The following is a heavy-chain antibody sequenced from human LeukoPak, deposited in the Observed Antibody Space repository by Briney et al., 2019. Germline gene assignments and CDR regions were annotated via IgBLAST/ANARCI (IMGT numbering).Heavy chain of an antibody. CDR3: ARSLRTASFDS. CDR2: ISSSSSTI. V-gene: IGHV3-48*02. J-gene: IGHJ4*02. CDR1: RFTFSSDS. Sequence: GRSLRLSCAASRFTFSSDSMNCVRQAPGKGLEWVSYISSSSSTISYADSVKGRFTISRDSAKNSLDLQMYSLRDEDTAVYYCARSLRTASFDSWGQGTLVTVSS.